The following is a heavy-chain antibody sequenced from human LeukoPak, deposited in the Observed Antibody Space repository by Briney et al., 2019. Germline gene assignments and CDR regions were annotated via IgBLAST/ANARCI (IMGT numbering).Heavy chain of an antibody. CDR3: ARSEQWLVPLDH. Sequence: SETLSLTCTVSGGSLSSSTYYWGWIRQPPGKGLEWFGSIYYSGSTYYNPSRKSRVTISVDTSKNQFSLKLSSVTAADTAVYYCARSEQWLVPLDHWGQGTLVTVSS. V-gene: IGHV4-39*07. CDR2: IYYSGST. J-gene: IGHJ4*02. D-gene: IGHD6-19*01. CDR1: GGSLSSSTYY.